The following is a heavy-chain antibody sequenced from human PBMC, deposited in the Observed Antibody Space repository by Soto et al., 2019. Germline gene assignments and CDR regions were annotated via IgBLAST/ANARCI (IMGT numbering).Heavy chain of an antibody. CDR1: GXIVTNYS. D-gene: IGHD5-12*01. CDR3: VREGRGSFDF. J-gene: IGHJ3*01. CDR2: IGGRGNSA. V-gene: IGHV3-23*01. Sequence: GSLRLSSAASGXIVTNYSMNWVRQAPGKGLEWVSVIGGRGNSAYYADSVQCRFTISRDNSTNTLSIKMRSLPADDTAIYYCVREGRGSFDFWGRGTMGTVSS.